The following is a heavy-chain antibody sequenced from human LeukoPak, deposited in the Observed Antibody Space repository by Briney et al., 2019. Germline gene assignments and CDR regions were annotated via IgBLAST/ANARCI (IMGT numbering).Heavy chain of an antibody. CDR3: ARSVAATPCNWFDP. CDR1: GYTFTGYY. CDR2: INPNSGDT. J-gene: IGHJ5*02. Sequence: ASVKVSCKASGYTFTGYYMHWVRQAPGQGLEWMGWINPNSGDTNYAQKFQGRVTMIRDTSISTPYMELSRLTSDDTTVYYCARSVAATPCNWFDPWGQGTLVTVSS. V-gene: IGHV1-2*02. D-gene: IGHD2-15*01.